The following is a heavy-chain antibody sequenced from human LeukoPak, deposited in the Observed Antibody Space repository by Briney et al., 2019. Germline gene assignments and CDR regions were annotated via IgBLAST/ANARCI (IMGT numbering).Heavy chain of an antibody. V-gene: IGHV4-34*01. CDR1: GGSFSGYY. J-gene: IGHJ4*02. Sequence: PSETLSLTCAVYGGSFSGYYWRWIRHPPGKGLEWIGKINHSGSTNYNPSLKSRVTISVDTSKNQFSLQLSSVTATDTPVYSCARQIPATANNYFDYWGQGTLVTVSS. CDR3: ARQIPATANNYFDY. D-gene: IGHD2-15*01. CDR2: INHSGST.